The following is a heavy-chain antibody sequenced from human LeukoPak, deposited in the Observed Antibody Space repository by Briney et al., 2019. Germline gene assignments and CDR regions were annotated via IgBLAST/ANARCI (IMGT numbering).Heavy chain of an antibody. CDR1: GFTFSSYS. V-gene: IGHV3-21*01. J-gene: IGHJ4*02. Sequence: PGGSLRLSCAASGFTFSSYSMNWVRQAPGKGLEWVSSITSSSNYIYYADSVKGRFTISRDNAKNSLYLQMNSLRAEDTAVYYCARSIAAAGFDYWGQGTLVTVSS. CDR3: ARSIAAAGFDY. CDR2: ITSSSNYI. D-gene: IGHD6-13*01.